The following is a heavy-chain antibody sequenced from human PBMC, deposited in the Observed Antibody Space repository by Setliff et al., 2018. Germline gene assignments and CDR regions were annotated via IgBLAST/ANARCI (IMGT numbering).Heavy chain of an antibody. CDR1: GGTFSNIG. CDR2: FNPSGGST. CDR3: AKLVWLTTWYYMDV. V-gene: IGHV1-46*01. D-gene: IGHD5-18*01. Sequence: ASVKVSCKASGGTFSNIGISWVRQAPGQGLEWMGLFNPSGGSTKYAEKFQGRVTLTRDTSTSTVYLDLSSLRFEDTAVYYCAKLVWLTTWYYMDVWGKGTTVTVS. J-gene: IGHJ6*03.